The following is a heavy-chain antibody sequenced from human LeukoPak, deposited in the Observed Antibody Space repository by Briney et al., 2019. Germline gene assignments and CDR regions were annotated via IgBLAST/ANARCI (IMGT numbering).Heavy chain of an antibody. CDR2: ISGSGGST. V-gene: IGHV3-23*01. CDR3: AKLTNSGYDWGGKWFDP. J-gene: IGHJ5*02. CDR1: GFTFSSYA. D-gene: IGHD5-12*01. Sequence: PGGSLRLSCAASGFTFSSYAMSWVRQAPGKGLEWVSAISGSGGSTYYADSVKGRFTISRDNSKNTLYLQMNSRRAEDTAVYYCAKLTNSGYDWGGKWFDPWGQGTLVTVSS.